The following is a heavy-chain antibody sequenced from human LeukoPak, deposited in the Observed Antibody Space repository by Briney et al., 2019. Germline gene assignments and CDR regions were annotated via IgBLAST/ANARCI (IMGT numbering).Heavy chain of an antibody. Sequence: PSETLPLTCTVSGGSISSGGYYWSWIRQPPGKGLEWIGEINHSGSTNYNPSLKSRVTISVDTSKNQFSLKLSSVTAADTAVYYCAREIAVAGMSWGQGTLVTVSS. CDR1: GGSISSGGYY. V-gene: IGHV4-39*07. D-gene: IGHD6-19*01. J-gene: IGHJ5*02. CDR3: AREIAVAGMS. CDR2: INHSGST.